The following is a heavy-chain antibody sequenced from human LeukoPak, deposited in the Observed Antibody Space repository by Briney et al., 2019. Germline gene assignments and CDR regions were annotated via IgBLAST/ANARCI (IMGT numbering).Heavy chain of an antibody. Sequence: SETLSLTCAVYGGSFSGYYWSWIRQPPGKGLEWIGEINHSGSTNYNPSLKSRVTISVDTSKNQFSLKLSSVTAADTAVYYCAILGVPANYWGQGTLVTVSS. D-gene: IGHD2-2*01. CDR2: INHSGST. CDR1: GGSFSGYY. J-gene: IGHJ4*02. CDR3: AILGVPANY. V-gene: IGHV4-34*01.